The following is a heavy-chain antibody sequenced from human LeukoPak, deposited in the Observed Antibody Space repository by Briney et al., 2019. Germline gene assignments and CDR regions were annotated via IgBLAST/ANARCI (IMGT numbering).Heavy chain of an antibody. J-gene: IGHJ4*02. D-gene: IGHD3-3*01. CDR3: ARHPGLSSGYLDY. Sequence: KDGESLKISCKGSGYSFATYWIAWVRQMPGKGLGWMGIIYPGNSDTRYSPSFQGQVTISADKSITTAYLEWSSLKASDTAMYYCARHPGLSSGYLDYWGQGTQLTVSS. CDR1: GYSFATYW. V-gene: IGHV5-51*01. CDR2: IYPGNSDT.